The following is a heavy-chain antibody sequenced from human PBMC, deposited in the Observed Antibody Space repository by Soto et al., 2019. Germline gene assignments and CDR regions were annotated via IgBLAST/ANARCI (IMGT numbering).Heavy chain of an antibody. CDR2: IKKDGSDE. Sequence: GGSLRLSCAASGFTFSNYWMSWVRQAPGKGLEWVANIKKDGSDENYVDSVEGRFSISRDNAKNSLYLQMYGLRAEDTAVYYCARDLGAALVGFDYGMDVWGQGTTVTVSS. J-gene: IGHJ6*02. CDR3: ARDLGAALVGFDYGMDV. D-gene: IGHD5-12*01. CDR1: GFTFSNYW. V-gene: IGHV3-7*01.